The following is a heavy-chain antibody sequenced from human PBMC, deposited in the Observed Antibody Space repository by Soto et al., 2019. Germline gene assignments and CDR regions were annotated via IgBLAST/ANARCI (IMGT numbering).Heavy chain of an antibody. CDR3: ARDLSYYGSGSY. D-gene: IGHD3-10*01. CDR2: ISSSGSTI. CDR1: GFTFSSYE. V-gene: IGHV3-48*03. Sequence: GGSLRLSCAASGFTFSSYEMNWVRQAPGKGLEWVSYISSSGSTIYYADSVKGRFTISRDNAKNSLYLQMNSLRAEDTAVYYCARDLSYYGSGSYWGQGTLVTVSS. J-gene: IGHJ4*02.